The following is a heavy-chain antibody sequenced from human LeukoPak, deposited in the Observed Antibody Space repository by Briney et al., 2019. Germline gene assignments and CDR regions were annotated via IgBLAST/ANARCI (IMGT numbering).Heavy chain of an antibody. CDR1: GGSISSSSYY. J-gene: IGHJ5*02. D-gene: IGHD6-13*01. V-gene: IGHV4-39*07. CDR3: ARLPSIAAAGSAWFDP. Sequence: MPSETLSLTCTVSGGSISSSSYYWGWIRQPPGKGLEWIGSIYYSGSTYYNPSLKSRVTISVDTSKNQFSLKLSPVTAADTAVYYCARLPSIAAAGSAWFDPWGQGTLVTVSS. CDR2: IYYSGST.